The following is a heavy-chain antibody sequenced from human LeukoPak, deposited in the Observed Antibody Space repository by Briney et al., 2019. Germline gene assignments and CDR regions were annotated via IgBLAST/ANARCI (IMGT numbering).Heavy chain of an antibody. Sequence: HPGGSLRLSCAASGFTFSSYAMHWVRQAPGKGLEWVAVISYDGSNKYYADSVKGRFTISRDNSKNTLYLQMNSLRAEDTAVYYCAREYYDILTGVSGYFDYWGQGTLVTVSS. CDR2: ISYDGSNK. V-gene: IGHV3-30-3*01. CDR1: GFTFSSYA. D-gene: IGHD3-9*01. CDR3: AREYYDILTGVSGYFDY. J-gene: IGHJ4*02.